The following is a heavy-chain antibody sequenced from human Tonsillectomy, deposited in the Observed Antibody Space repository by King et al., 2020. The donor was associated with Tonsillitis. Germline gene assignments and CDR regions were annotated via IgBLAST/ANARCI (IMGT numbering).Heavy chain of an antibody. CDR3: ARDNRIMITFGGVSAFDI. Sequence: VQLVESGGGLVKPGGSLRLSCAASGITFSSYSMNWVRQAPGKGLEWVSSISSSSSYIYYADSVKGRFTISRDNAKNSLYLQMNSLRAEDTAVYYCARDNRIMITFGGVSAFDIWGQGTMVTVSS. CDR1: GITFSSYS. J-gene: IGHJ3*02. V-gene: IGHV3-21*01. D-gene: IGHD3-16*01. CDR2: ISSSSSYI.